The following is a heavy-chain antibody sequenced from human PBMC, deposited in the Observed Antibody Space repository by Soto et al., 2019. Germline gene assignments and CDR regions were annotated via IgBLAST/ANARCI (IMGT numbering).Heavy chain of an antibody. CDR3: ARESGIAAATYYYYGMDV. D-gene: IGHD6-13*01. J-gene: IGHJ6*02. CDR2: ISSSSSTI. CDR1: GFTFSSYS. Sequence: VGSLRLSCAASGFTFSSYSMNWVRQAPGKGLEWVSYISSSSSTIYYADSVKGRFTISRDNAKNSLYLQTNSLRDEDTAVYYCARESGIAAATYYYYGMDVWGQGTTVTVSS. V-gene: IGHV3-48*02.